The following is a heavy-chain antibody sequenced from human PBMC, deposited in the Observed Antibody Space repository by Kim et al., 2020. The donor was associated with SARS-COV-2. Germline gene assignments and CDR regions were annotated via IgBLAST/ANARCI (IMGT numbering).Heavy chain of an antibody. CDR3: AKLGVGRRDIVVVPAAIRPSYYYGMDV. V-gene: IGHV3-23*01. D-gene: IGHD2-2*02. CDR1: GFTFSSYA. Sequence: GGSLRLSCAASGFTFSSYAMSWVRQAPGKGLEWVSAISGSGGSTYYADSVKGRFTISRDNSKNTLYLQMNSLRAEDTAVYYCAKLGVGRRDIVVVPAAIRPSYYYGMDVWGQGTTVTVSS. CDR2: ISGSGGST. J-gene: IGHJ6*02.